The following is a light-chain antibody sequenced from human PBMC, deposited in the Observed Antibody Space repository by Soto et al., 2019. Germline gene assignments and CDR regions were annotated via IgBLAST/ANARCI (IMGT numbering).Light chain of an antibody. CDR2: DAS. V-gene: IGKV3-11*01. CDR1: QSVSNY. J-gene: IGKJ1*01. CDR3: QQRSIWTWM. Sequence: EIVLTQSPATLSLSPGERATLSCWASQSVSNYFVWYQQKPGQAPRLLIYDASKRATGIPARFSGSGSGTDFTLTISSLEPEDFAVYYCQQRSIWTWMCGEGTKVDI.